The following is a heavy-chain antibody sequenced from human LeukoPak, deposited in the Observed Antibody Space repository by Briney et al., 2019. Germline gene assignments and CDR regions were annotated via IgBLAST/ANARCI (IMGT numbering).Heavy chain of an antibody. Sequence: GGSLRLSCAASGFTFDDYAMHWVRQAPGKGLEWVSGISWNSGSRGYADYVKGRFTISRDNAKNSLYLQMNSLRAEDTALYYCAKDTGIAVAGTGGYYFDYWGQGTLVTVSS. J-gene: IGHJ4*02. D-gene: IGHD6-19*01. CDR2: ISWNSGSR. CDR3: AKDTGIAVAGTGGYYFDY. CDR1: GFTFDDYA. V-gene: IGHV3-9*01.